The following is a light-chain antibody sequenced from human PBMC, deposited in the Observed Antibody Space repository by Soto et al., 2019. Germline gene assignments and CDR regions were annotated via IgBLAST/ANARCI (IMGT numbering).Light chain of an antibody. CDR2: AAS. V-gene: IGKV1-17*01. CDR3: LQHDVNPLT. Sequence: DIQMTQSPSSLSASVGDRVAITCRASQGVGNGLSWFQQKPGKAPKRLIYAASILQSGVPSRFSGSGSGTEFTLTISSLQPEDFATYYCLQHDVNPLTFGQGTGVEIK. J-gene: IGKJ1*01. CDR1: QGVGNG.